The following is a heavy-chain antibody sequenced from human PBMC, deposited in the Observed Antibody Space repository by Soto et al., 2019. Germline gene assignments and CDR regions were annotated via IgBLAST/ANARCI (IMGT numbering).Heavy chain of an antibody. V-gene: IGHV4-39*01. Sequence: SETLSLTCTVSGGSISSSSYYWGWIRQPPGKGLEWIGSIYYSGSTYYNPSLKSRVTISVDTSKNQFSLKLSSVTAADTAVYYCARPGGLDYWGQGTLVTVSS. J-gene: IGHJ4*02. D-gene: IGHD3-10*01. CDR1: GGSISSSSYY. CDR3: ARPGGLDY. CDR2: IYYSGST.